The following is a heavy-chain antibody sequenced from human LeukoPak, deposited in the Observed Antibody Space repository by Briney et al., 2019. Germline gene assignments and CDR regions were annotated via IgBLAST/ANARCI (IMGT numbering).Heavy chain of an antibody. D-gene: IGHD3-22*01. Sequence: ASVKVSCKASGYTFTSYAMHWVRQAPGQRLEWMGWINAGNGNTKYSQKFQGRVTITRDTSASTAYMELSSLRSEDTAVYYCARVLYYYDSSGTPYYYYGMDVWGQGTTVTVSS. CDR2: INAGNGNT. J-gene: IGHJ6*02. CDR1: GYTFTSYA. CDR3: ARVLYYYDSSGTPYYYYGMDV. V-gene: IGHV1-3*01.